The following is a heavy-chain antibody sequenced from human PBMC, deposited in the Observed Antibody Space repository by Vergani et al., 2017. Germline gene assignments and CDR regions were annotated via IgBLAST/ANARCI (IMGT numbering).Heavy chain of an antibody. V-gene: IGHV1-2*02. Sequence: QVQLVQSGAEVKKPGASVKVSCKASGYTFTGYYMHWVRQAPGQGLEWMGWINPNSGGTNYAQKFQGRVTMTRDTSISTAYMELSRLRSDDTAVYYCASSRXVYDILTGSLGDGIYYYYYGMDVWGQGTTVTVSS. J-gene: IGHJ6*02. D-gene: IGHD3-9*01. CDR1: GYTFTGYY. CDR2: INPNSGGT. CDR3: ASSRXVYDILTGSLGDGIYYYYYGMDV.